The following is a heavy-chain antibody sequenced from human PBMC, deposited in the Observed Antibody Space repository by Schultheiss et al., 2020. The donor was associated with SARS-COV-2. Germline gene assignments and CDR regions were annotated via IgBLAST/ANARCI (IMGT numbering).Heavy chain of an antibody. J-gene: IGHJ6*02. V-gene: IGHV3-9*01. CDR3: AREGFSITIFGVVGRYGMDV. Sequence: SLKISCAASGFTFDDYAMHWVRQAPGKGLEWVSGISWNSGSIGYADSVKGRFTISRDNAKNSLYLQMNSLRAADTAVYYCAREGFSITIFGVVGRYGMDVWGQGTTVTVSS. CDR1: GFTFDDYA. D-gene: IGHD3-3*01. CDR2: ISWNSGSI.